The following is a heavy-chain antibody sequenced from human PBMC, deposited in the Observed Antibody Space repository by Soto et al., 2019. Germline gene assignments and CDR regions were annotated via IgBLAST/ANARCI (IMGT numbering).Heavy chain of an antibody. CDR3: ARSYSSGYAPDY. Sequence: QLQLQESGPGLVKPSETLSLTCTVSGGSISSSSYYWGWIRQPPGKGLEWIGSIYYSGSTYYNPSLKSRVTISVDTSKNQFSLKLSSVTAADTAVYYCARSYSSGYAPDYWGQGTLVTVSS. CDR2: IYYSGST. D-gene: IGHD6-19*01. CDR1: GGSISSSSYY. V-gene: IGHV4-39*01. J-gene: IGHJ4*02.